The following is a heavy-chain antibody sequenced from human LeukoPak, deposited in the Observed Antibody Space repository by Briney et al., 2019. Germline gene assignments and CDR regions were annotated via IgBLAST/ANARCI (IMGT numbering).Heavy chain of an antibody. Sequence: PGGSLRLSCAASGFTFNTYSMNWVRQAPGKGLEWVSGISWSSGIIGYADSVKGRFTISRDNAKNSLYLQMESLRAEDTAVYYCAKDTGSPADAITMEDNAFDIWGQGTMVTVSS. CDR1: GFTFNTYS. D-gene: IGHD3-3*01. CDR2: ISWSSGII. J-gene: IGHJ3*02. CDR3: AKDTGSPADAITMEDNAFDI. V-gene: IGHV3-9*01.